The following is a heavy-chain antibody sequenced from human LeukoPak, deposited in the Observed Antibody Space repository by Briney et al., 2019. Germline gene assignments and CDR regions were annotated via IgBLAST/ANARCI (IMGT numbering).Heavy chain of an antibody. CDR3: ARDWRDATIFGVVREVYFDY. CDR2: INPNSGGT. Sequence: ASVKVSCKASGYTFTGYYMHWVRQAPGQGLEWMGWINPNSGGTNYAQSFQGRVTMTRDTSISTAYMELSRLRSDDTAVYYCARDWRDATIFGVVREVYFDYWGQGTLVTVSS. CDR1: GYTFTGYY. V-gene: IGHV1-2*02. J-gene: IGHJ4*02. D-gene: IGHD3-3*01.